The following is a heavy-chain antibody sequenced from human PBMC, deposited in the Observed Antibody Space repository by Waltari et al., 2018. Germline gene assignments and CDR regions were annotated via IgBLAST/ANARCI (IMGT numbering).Heavy chain of an antibody. CDR1: GFTFSSYA. CDR2: ISYDGSNK. Sequence: QVQLVESGGGVVQPGRSLRLSCAASGFTFSSYAMHWVRQAPGKGLEGVAVISYDGSNKYYADSVKGRFTISRDNSKNTLYLQMSSLRSEDTAVYYCARGPLRSGLDYWGQGTLVTVSS. CDR3: ARGPLRSGLDY. D-gene: IGHD3-10*01. V-gene: IGHV3-30*15. J-gene: IGHJ4*02.